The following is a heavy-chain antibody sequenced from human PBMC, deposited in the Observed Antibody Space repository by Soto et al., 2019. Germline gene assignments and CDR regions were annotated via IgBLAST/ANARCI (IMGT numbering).Heavy chain of an antibody. CDR3: ATANWSHHYFDP. J-gene: IGHJ5*02. CDR1: GGSFSGYY. D-gene: IGHD1-1*01. V-gene: IGHV4-34*01. CDR2: INHSGSP. Sequence: QVRVQQWGTGLLKSSETLSLTCAVYGGSFSGYYWSWLRQPPGKGLEWIGEINHSGSPNYNPSLKSRVTISVDTSKNQFSLKMTSVTAADTAVYYCATANWSHHYFDPWGQGTLVTVSS.